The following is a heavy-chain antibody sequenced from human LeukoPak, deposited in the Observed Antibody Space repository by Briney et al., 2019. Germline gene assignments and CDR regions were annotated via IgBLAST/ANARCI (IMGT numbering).Heavy chain of an antibody. CDR2: IYYSGTT. CDR1: GGSMTGSY. Sequence: SETLSLTCTVSGGSMTGSYWSWIRQSPGKGLEWIGYIYYSGTTNYNPPLKSRVTISVDTSKNQFSLKLTTVTAADTAVYFCARGGWSLDLWGRGTLVAVSS. J-gene: IGHJ2*01. D-gene: IGHD1-26*01. CDR3: ARGGWSLDL. V-gene: IGHV4-59*01.